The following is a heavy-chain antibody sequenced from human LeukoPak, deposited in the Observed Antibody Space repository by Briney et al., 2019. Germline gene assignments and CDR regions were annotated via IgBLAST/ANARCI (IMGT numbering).Heavy chain of an antibody. J-gene: IGHJ5*02. CDR2: ISGSGGST. CDR3: AKDRVWFGELNWFDP. Sequence: PGGSLRLSCAASGFTFSSYAMSWVRQAPGKGLEWVSAISGSGGSTYYADSVKGRFTISRDNSKNTLYLQMNSLRAEDTAVYYCAKDRVWFGELNWFDPWGQGTLVTVSS. D-gene: IGHD3-10*01. V-gene: IGHV3-23*01. CDR1: GFTFSSYA.